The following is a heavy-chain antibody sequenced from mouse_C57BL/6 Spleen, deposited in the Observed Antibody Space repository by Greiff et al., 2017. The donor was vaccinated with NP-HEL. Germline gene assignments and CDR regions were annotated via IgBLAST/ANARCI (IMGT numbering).Heavy chain of an antibody. CDR1: GYTFTSSW. Sequence: QVQLQQPGAELVKPGASVKVSCKASGYTFTSSWMHLVKQRPGQGLEWIGSIHPSASDTNYNQKFKGKATLTVDKSSSTAYMQLSSLTSEDSAVYYCAISTTVVAPIAYWGQGTLVTVSA. D-gene: IGHD1-1*01. J-gene: IGHJ3*01. CDR3: AISTTVVAPIAY. V-gene: IGHV1-74*01. CDR2: IHPSASDT.